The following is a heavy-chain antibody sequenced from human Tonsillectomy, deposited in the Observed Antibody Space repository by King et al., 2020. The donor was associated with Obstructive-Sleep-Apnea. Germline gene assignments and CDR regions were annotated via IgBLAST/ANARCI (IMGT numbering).Heavy chain of an antibody. D-gene: IGHD5-12*01. CDR1: GFTFSSYG. CDR3: ARESISVIVAVAFDI. J-gene: IGHJ3*02. V-gene: IGHV3-33*01. CDR2: IWYDGSNK. Sequence: VQLVESGGGVVQPGRSLRLSCAASGFTFSSYGMHWVRQAPGKGLEWVAVIWYDGSNKYYADSVKGRFTISRDNSKNTLYLQMNSLRAEDTAVYYCARESISVIVAVAFDIWGQGTMVTVSS.